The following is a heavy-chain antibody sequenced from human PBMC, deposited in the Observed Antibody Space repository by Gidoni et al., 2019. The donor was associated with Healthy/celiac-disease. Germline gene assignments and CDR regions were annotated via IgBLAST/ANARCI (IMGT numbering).Heavy chain of an antibody. D-gene: IGHD6-13*01. J-gene: IGHJ4*02. V-gene: IGHV4-39*01. CDR1: GGSISSSSYY. CDR3: ARRSIAAAGIRGGVDY. CDR2: IYYSGST. Sequence: QLQLQESGPGLVKLSETLSLTCTVSGGSISSSSYYWGWIRQPPGKGLEWIGSIYYSGSTYYNPSLKSRVTISVDTSKNQFSLKLSSVTAADTAVYYCARRSIAAAGIRGGVDYWGQGTLVTVSS.